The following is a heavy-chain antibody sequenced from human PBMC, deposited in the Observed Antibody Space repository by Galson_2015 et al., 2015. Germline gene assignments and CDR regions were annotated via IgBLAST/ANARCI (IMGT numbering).Heavy chain of an antibody. CDR2: IYPGDSDT. D-gene: IGHD6-19*01. J-gene: IGHJ4*02. Sequence: QSGAEVKKPGESLKISCTGSGYSFSSSWIGWVRQMPGKGLEWVGSIYPGDSDTKYSPSFQGQVTISADKSISTAYLQWSSLKASDTAIYCCAGSIAVAAYYFDYSGQGTLVTVSS. CDR1: GYSFSSSW. V-gene: IGHV5-51*01. CDR3: AGSIAVAAYYFDY.